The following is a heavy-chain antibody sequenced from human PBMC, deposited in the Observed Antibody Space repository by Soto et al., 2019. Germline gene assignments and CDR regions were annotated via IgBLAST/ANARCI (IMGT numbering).Heavy chain of an antibody. CDR2: IWYDGSNK. Sequence: QVQLVKSGGGVVQPGRSLRLSCAASGFTFSSYGMHWVRQAPGKGLEWVAVIWYDGSNKYYADSVKGRFTISRDNSKNTLYLQMNSLRAEDTAVYYCARGRGSGWYEVVDYWGQGTLVTVSS. J-gene: IGHJ4*02. V-gene: IGHV3-33*01. CDR3: ARGRGSGWYEVVDY. CDR1: GFTFSSYG. D-gene: IGHD6-19*01.